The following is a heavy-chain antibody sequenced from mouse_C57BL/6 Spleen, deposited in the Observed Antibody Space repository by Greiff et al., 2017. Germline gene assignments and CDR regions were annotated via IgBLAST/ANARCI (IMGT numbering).Heavy chain of an antibody. CDR1: GFTFNTYA. CDR2: IRSKSSNYAT. V-gene: IGHV10-3*01. Sequence: EVQRVESGGGLVQPKGSLKLSCAASGFTFNTYAMHWVRQAPGKGLEWVARIRSKSSNYATYYADSVKDRFTISRDDSQSMLYLQMNNLKTEDTAMYYCVREEITTVVEYYWYFDVWGTGTTVTVSS. CDR3: VREEITTVVEYYWYFDV. J-gene: IGHJ1*03. D-gene: IGHD1-1*01.